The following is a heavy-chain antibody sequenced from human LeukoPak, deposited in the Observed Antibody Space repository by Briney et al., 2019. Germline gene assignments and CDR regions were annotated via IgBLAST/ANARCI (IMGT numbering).Heavy chain of an antibody. CDR3: AITYYDYWSGYPF. CDR1: GGTFSSYA. V-gene: IGHV1-69*05. J-gene: IGHJ4*02. D-gene: IGHD3-3*01. Sequence: WVKVSCKASGGTFSSYAISWVRQAPGKGLEWMGRIIPIFGTANYAQKFQGRVTITTDESTSTAYMELSSLRSEDTAVYYCAITYYDYWSGYPFWGQGTLVTVSS. CDR2: IIPIFGTA.